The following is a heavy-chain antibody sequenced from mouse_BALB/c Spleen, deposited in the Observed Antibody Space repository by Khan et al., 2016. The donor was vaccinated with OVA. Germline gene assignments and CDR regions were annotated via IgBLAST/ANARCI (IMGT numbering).Heavy chain of an antibody. CDR2: VSTGGSYT. V-gene: IGHV5-6*01. CDR3: ARLAYYYDSEGFAY. Sequence: EVELVESGGDLVKPGGSLKLSCAPSGFTFSTYGMSWVRQTPDKRLEWVATVSTGGSYTYYPDSVKGRFTISRDNAKNTLYLQMSSLKSEDTAMFYCARLAYYYDSEGFAYWGQGTLVTVSA. CDR1: GFTFSTYG. J-gene: IGHJ3*01. D-gene: IGHD1-1*01.